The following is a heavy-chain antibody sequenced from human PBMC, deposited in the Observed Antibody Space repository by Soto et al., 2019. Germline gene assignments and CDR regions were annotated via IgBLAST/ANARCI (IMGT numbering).Heavy chain of an antibody. CDR3: ATDSPPYYDSVWGSYRHDAFDI. D-gene: IGHD3-16*02. V-gene: IGHV1-69*01. CDR2: IIPIFGTA. CDR1: GGTFSSYA. Sequence: QVQLVQSGAEVKKPGSSVKVSCKASGGTFSSYAISWVREAPGQGLEWMGGIIPIFGTANYAQKFQGRVTITADESTSTAYMELSSLRSEDTALYYCATDSPPYYDSVWGSYRHDAFDIWGQGTMVTLSS. J-gene: IGHJ3*02.